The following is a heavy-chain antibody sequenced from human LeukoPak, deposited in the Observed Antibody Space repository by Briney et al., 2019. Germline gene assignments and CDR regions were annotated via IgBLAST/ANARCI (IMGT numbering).Heavy chain of an antibody. CDR1: GFTFSNYA. J-gene: IGHJ3*02. CDR3: AKDWSGGFTADAFDI. D-gene: IGHD3-16*01. CDR2: ISGSGGTT. Sequence: PGGSLRLSCAASGFTFSNYAMSWVRQAPGKGLEWVSTISGSGGTTYYADSVKGRFTISRDNSKNTLYLQMNSLRAEDTAVYNCAKDWSGGFTADAFDIWGQGTMVTVSS. V-gene: IGHV3-23*01.